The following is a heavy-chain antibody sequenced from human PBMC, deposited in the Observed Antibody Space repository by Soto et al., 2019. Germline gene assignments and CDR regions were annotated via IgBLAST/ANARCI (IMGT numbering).Heavy chain of an antibody. D-gene: IGHD3-3*01. V-gene: IGHV4-59*11. CDR2: IFYSGST. CDR3: ARVGGLQWSFDY. J-gene: IGHJ4*02. CDR1: GGSISNHY. Sequence: ETLSLTCTVSGGSISNHYWSWIRQTPGEGLEWIGYIFYSGSTNYNPSLKSRVTISVDTSKNQFSLKPSSVTAADTAVYYCARVGGLQWSFDYWGQGTLVTVSS.